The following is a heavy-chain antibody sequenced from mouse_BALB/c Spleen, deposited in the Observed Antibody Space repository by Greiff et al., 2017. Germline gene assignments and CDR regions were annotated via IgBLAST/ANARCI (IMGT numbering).Heavy chain of an antibody. J-gene: IGHJ3*01. CDR2: INPSTGYT. V-gene: IGHV1-7*01. Sequence: VQLQQSGAELAKPGASVKMSCKASGYTFTSYWMHWVKQRPGQGLEWIGYINPSTGYTEYNQKFKDKATLTADKSSSTAYMQLSSLTSEDSAVYYCARRTPYGNLFAYWGQGTLVTVSA. CDR3: ARRTPYGNLFAY. CDR1: GYTFTSYW. D-gene: IGHD2-1*01.